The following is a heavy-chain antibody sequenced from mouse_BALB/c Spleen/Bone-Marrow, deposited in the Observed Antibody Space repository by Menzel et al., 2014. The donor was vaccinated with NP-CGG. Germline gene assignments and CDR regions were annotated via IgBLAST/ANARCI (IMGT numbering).Heavy chain of an antibody. CDR1: GSDFSRYW. CDR3: ARTEVRRGYYAMDY. J-gene: IGHJ4*01. D-gene: IGHD2-14*01. V-gene: IGHV4-1*02. CDR2: INLYFSTI. Sequence: EVKLLESGGGLVQPGGSLKLSCAASGSDFSRYWLSWVWQAHVLGLKWMFEINLYFSTINYTPSLKDKFIISRDNAKNTLYLQMSKVRSEDTALYYCARTEVRRGYYAMDYWGQGTSVTVSS.